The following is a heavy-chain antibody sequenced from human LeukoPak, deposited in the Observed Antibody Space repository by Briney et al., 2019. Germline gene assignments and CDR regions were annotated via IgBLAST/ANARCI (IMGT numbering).Heavy chain of an antibody. CDR3: ARGRIAYYGMDV. CDR2: TYYRSKWYN. J-gene: IGHJ6*02. Sequence: SQTLSLTCAIFGVSVSSNSAAWNWIRQSPSRGLEWLGRTYYRSKWYNDYAVSMKSRITINPDTSKNQFSLQQNSVTPEDTAVYYCARGRIAYYGMDVWGQGTTVTVSS. CDR1: GVSVSSNSAA. D-gene: IGHD2-21*01. V-gene: IGHV6-1*01.